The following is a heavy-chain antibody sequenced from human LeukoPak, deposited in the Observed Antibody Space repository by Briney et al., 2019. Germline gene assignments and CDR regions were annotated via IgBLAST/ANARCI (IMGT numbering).Heavy chain of an antibody. V-gene: IGHV4-31*03. J-gene: IGHJ4*02. Sequence: SQTLSLTCTVSGGSISSGGYYWSWIRQHPGKGLEWIGYIYYSGSTYYNPSLKSRVTISVDTSKNQFSLKLSSVTAADTAVYFWGGGPVRGVIINWGQGTLVAVSS. CDR1: GGSISSGGYY. D-gene: IGHD3-10*02. CDR2: IYYSGST. CDR3: GGGPVRGVIIN.